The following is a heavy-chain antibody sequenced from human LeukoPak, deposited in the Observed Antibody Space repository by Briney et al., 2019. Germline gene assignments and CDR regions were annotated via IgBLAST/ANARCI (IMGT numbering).Heavy chain of an antibody. CDR3: ARERHNYDYVWGSYREIDY. Sequence: ASVKVSCKASGYTFTSYGISWVRQAPGQGLEWMGWISAYNGNTNYAQKLQGRVTMTTDTSTSTAYMELRSLRSDDTAVYYCARERHNYDYVWGSYREIDYWGQGTLVTVSS. D-gene: IGHD3-16*01. V-gene: IGHV1-18*01. CDR1: GYTFTSYG. CDR2: ISAYNGNT. J-gene: IGHJ4*02.